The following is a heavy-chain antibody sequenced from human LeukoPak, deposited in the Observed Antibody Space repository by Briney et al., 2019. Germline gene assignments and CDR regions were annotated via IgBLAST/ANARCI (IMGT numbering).Heavy chain of an antibody. CDR1: GGSISSSDFY. CDR3: ARGGRSYRSSWYPY. CDR2: ISYSGNT. D-gene: IGHD6-13*01. Sequence: PSETLSLACTVSGGSISSSDFYWGWIRQPPGKGLEWIGSISYSGNTYYNPSLKSRVTLSVDTSKNQFALNLTSVSAADTAVYYCARGGRSYRSSWYPYWGQGNLVTVSS. V-gene: IGHV4-39*06. J-gene: IGHJ4*02.